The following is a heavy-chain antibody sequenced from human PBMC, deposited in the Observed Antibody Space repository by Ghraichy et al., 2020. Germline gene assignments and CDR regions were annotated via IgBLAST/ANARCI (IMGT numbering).Heavy chain of an antibody. J-gene: IGHJ4*02. CDR3: AKGPDLNYDFWSGYHHY. CDR1: GFTFSSYA. Sequence: GGSLRLSCAASGFTFSSYAMSWVRQAPGKGLEWVSAISGSGGSTYYADSVKGRFTISRDNSKNTLYLQMNSLRAEDTAVYYCAKGPDLNYDFWSGYHHYWGQGTLVTVSS. D-gene: IGHD3-3*01. CDR2: ISGSGGST. V-gene: IGHV3-23*01.